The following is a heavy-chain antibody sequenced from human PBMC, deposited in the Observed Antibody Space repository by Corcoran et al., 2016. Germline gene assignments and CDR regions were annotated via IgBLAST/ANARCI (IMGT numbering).Heavy chain of an antibody. CDR3: ARDRRDYDILTGRSYYYYGMDV. CDR2: IYHSGRT. Sequence: QVQLQESGPGLVKPSGTLSLTCAVSGGSISSSNWWSWVRQPPGKGLEWIGEIYHSGRTNYNPSLKSRVTISVDKSKNQFSLKLSAVTAADTAVYYCARDRRDYDILTGRSYYYYGMDVWGQGTTVTVSS. V-gene: IGHV4-4*02. CDR1: GGSISSSNW. J-gene: IGHJ6*02. D-gene: IGHD3-9*01.